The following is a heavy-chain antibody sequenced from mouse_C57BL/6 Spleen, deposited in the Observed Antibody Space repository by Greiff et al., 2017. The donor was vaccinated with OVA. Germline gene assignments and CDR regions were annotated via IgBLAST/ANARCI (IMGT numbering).Heavy chain of an antibody. CDR3: ARCYYGNYEAMDY. J-gene: IGHJ4*01. V-gene: IGHV1-26*01. D-gene: IGHD2-1*01. CDR2: INPNNGGT. Sequence: EVQLQQSGPELVKPGASVKISCKASGYTFTDYYMNWVKQSHGKSLEWIGDINPNNGGTSYNQKFKGKATLTVDKSSSTAYMELRSLTSEDSAVYYCARCYYGNYEAMDYWGQGTSVTVSS. CDR1: GYTFTDYY.